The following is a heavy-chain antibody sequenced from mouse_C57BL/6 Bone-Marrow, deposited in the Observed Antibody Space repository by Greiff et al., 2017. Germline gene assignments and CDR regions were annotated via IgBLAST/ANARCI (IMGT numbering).Heavy chain of an antibody. D-gene: IGHD3-3*01. CDR1: GYSITSGYY. Sequence: EVQLQESGPGLVKPSQSLSLTCSVTGYSITSGYYWNWIRQFPGNKQEWMGYISYDGSNNYNPSLKNRISITRDTSKNQFFLKLNSVTTEDTATYYCARSRGFAYWGQGTLVTVSA. J-gene: IGHJ3*01. CDR3: ARSRGFAY. V-gene: IGHV3-6*01. CDR2: ISYDGSN.